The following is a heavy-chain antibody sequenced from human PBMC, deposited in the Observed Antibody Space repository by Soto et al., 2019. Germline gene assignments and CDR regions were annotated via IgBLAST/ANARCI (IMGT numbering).Heavy chain of an antibody. CDR2: INAGNGNT. J-gene: IGHJ4*02. CDR3: ARGTDRGKFDY. V-gene: IGHV1-3*01. D-gene: IGHD1-1*01. Sequence: PGGSLRLSCAASGFTFTSYAMHWVRQAPGQRLEWMGWINAGNGNTKYSQKFQGRVTITRDTSASTAYMELSSLRSEDTAVYYCARGTDRGKFDYWGQGTLVTVSS. CDR1: GFTFTSYA.